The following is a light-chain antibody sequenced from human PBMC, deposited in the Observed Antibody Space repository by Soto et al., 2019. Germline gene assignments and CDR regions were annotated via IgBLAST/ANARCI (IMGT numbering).Light chain of an antibody. J-gene: IGKJ5*01. CDR3: QQSYSTPPIT. Sequence: DIQMTQSPSSLSASVGDRVTITCRASQSISSYLNWYQQKPGKAPKLLIYAASSLQSGVPSRFSGSGSGTDFTLTISSLQPEDFATYNCQQSYSTPPITFSQGTRLEIK. V-gene: IGKV1-39*01. CDR2: AAS. CDR1: QSISSY.